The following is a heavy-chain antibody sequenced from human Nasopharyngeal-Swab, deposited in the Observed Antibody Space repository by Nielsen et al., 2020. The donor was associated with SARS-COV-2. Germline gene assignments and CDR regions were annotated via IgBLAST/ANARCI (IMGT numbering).Heavy chain of an antibody. Sequence: GESLKISCAASGFTFSSYGMHWVRQAPGKGLEWVAVISYDGSNKYYADSVKGRFTISRDNSKNTLYLQMNSLRAEDTAVYYCAKVPEFSGTKSYYFDYWGQGTLVTVSS. J-gene: IGHJ4*02. CDR1: GFTFSSYG. CDR2: ISYDGSNK. D-gene: IGHD1-26*01. CDR3: AKVPEFSGTKSYYFDY. V-gene: IGHV3-30*18.